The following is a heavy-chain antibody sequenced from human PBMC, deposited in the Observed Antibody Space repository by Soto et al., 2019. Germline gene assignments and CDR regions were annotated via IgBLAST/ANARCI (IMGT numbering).Heavy chain of an antibody. CDR3: LSYYGAHYYYYLMDV. D-gene: IGHD3-22*01. J-gene: IGHJ6*02. V-gene: IGHV3-30-3*01. Sequence: GGALRLSCAGSGVTSSSYAMHWVRQVPGKGLEWVAVISYDGSNKYYADSVKGRFTISRDNSKNTLYLQMNSLRAEDTAVYYCLSYYGAHYYYYLMDVWSQGTSVTVSS. CDR1: GVTSSSYA. CDR2: ISYDGSNK.